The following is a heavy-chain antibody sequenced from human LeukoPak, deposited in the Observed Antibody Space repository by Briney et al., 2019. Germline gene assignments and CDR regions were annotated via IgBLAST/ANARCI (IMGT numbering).Heavy chain of an antibody. CDR2: IYYSGST. Sequence: SETLSLTCTVSGGSISSYYWSWIRQPPGKGLEWIGYIYYSGSTNYNPSLKSRVTISVDTSKNQFSLKLSSVTAADTAVYYCARNNRRREFDYWGQGTLVTVS. J-gene: IGHJ4*02. V-gene: IGHV4-59*12. CDR3: ARNNRRREFDY. D-gene: IGHD1/OR15-1a*01. CDR1: GGSISSYY.